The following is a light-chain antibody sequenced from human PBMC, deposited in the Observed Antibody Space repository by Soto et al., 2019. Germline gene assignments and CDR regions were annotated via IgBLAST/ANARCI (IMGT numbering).Light chain of an antibody. CDR2: DVS. V-gene: IGKV3-15*01. Sequence: EIVMTQSPATLSVSPGERATLSCRASQSVSSNLAWYQQKPGQAPRLLVYDVSIRASGIPARFSGSGSETDFTLTISSLQSEDSAVYYCQQYHNWPPITFGQGTRLEIK. CDR3: QQYHNWPPIT. J-gene: IGKJ5*01. CDR1: QSVSSN.